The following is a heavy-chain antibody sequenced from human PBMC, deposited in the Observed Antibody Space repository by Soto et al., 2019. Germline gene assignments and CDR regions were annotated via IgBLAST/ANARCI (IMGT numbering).Heavy chain of an antibody. V-gene: IGHV3-33*01. CDR1: GFTFSSYG. CDR3: ARDDEIPAYYDFWSGYYKGPLAFDY. D-gene: IGHD3-3*01. Sequence: PGGSLRLSCAASGFTFSSYGMHWVRQAPGKGLEWVAVIWYDGSNKYYADSVKGRFTISRDNSKNTLYLQMNSLRAEDTAVYYCARDDEIPAYYDFWSGYYKGPLAFDYWGQGTLVTVSS. J-gene: IGHJ4*02. CDR2: IWYDGSNK.